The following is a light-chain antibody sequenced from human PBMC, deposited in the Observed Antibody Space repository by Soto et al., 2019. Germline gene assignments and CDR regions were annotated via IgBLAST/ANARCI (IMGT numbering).Light chain of an antibody. V-gene: IGLV1-44*01. CDR1: ASNIGRDP. Sequence: QSVLTQPPSASGALGQRVTISCSGSASNIGRDPVNWYQQVPGTAPKLLIYENNHRPSGVPDRFSGSKSGTSASLVISGLQSEDEAEYFCAGWDGSLKGFVFGTGTKLTVL. J-gene: IGLJ1*01. CDR3: AGWDGSLKGFV. CDR2: ENN.